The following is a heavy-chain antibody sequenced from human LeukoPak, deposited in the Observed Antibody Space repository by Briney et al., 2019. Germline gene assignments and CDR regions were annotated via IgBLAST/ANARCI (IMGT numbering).Heavy chain of an antibody. D-gene: IGHD6-13*01. CDR2: INPNSGGT. Sequence: ASVKVSCKASGHTFTGYYMHWVRQAPGQGLEWMGWINPNSGGTNYAQKFQGRVTMTRDTSISTAYMELSRLRSDDTAVYYCARDGRYSSSWTEPNYWGQGTLVTVSS. CDR1: GHTFTGYY. CDR3: ARDGRYSSSWTEPNY. V-gene: IGHV1-2*02. J-gene: IGHJ4*02.